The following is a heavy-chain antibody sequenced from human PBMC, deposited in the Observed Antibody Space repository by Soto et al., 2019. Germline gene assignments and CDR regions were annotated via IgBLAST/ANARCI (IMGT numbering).Heavy chain of an antibody. CDR2: IIPLFGTA. J-gene: IGHJ6*04. CDR3: ASNLTGYYGDLQYGMDV. V-gene: IGHV1-69*06. D-gene: IGHD4-17*01. Sequence: QVQLVQSGAEVKKPGSSVKVSCKASGGTFSSYAISWVRQAPGQGLEWMGGIIPLFGTANYAQKFQGRVTITADKSTSTAYMELSSLRSEDTAVYYCASNLTGYYGDLQYGMDVWGKGTTVTVSS. CDR1: GGTFSSYA.